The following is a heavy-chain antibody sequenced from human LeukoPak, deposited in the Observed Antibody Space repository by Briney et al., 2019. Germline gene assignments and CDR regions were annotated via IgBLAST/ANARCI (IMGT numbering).Heavy chain of an antibody. CDR3: AGSWSYYYYGMDV. D-gene: IGHD6-13*01. J-gene: IGHJ6*02. V-gene: IGHV6-1*01. Sequence: SQTLSLTCAISGDSVSSNSAAWNWISQSPSRGLEWLGSTYYRSKWYNDYAVSVKSRIIINPDTSKNQFSLQLNSVTPEDTAVYYCAGSWSYYYYGMDVWGQGTTVTVSS. CDR2: TYYRSKWYN. CDR1: GDSVSSNSAA.